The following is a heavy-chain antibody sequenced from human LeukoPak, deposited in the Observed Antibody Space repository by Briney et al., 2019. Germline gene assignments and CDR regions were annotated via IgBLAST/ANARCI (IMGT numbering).Heavy chain of an antibody. J-gene: IGHJ4*02. CDR3: AKDREGGGYDLTFDY. Sequence: PGGSLRLSCAASGFTFSSYAVSWVRQAPGKGLEWVSAISGSGGSTYYADSVKGRFTISRDNSKNTLYLQMNSLRAEDTAVYYCAKDREGGGYDLTFDYWGQGTLVTVSS. D-gene: IGHD5-12*01. CDR2: ISGSGGST. CDR1: GFTFSSYA. V-gene: IGHV3-23*01.